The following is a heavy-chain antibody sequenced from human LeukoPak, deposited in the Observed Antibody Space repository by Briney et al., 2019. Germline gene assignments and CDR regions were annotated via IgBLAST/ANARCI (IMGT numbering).Heavy chain of an antibody. CDR3: AKDRGWELRILDY. CDR1: GFTFSSYE. Sequence: PSGGSLRLSCAASGFTFSSYEMNWVRQAPGKGLEWVSYISSSGSTIYYADSVKGRFTISRDNSKNTLYLQMNSLKPEDTAVYYCAKDRGWELRILDYWGQGTLVTVSS. J-gene: IGHJ4*02. D-gene: IGHD1-26*01. CDR2: ISSSGSTI. V-gene: IGHV3-48*03.